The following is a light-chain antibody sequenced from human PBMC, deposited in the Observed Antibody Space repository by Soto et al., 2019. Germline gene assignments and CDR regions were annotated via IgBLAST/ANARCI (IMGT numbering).Light chain of an antibody. J-gene: IGKJ3*01. Sequence: DIQMTQSPSSLSASVGDRVTITCRASQIIIRYLNWYQQKPGRAPNLLIYAASNLQSGVPSRFSGSASGTEFTLTISSLQPEDFATYYCQQSYSTLFSFGPGTKVEIK. CDR2: AAS. V-gene: IGKV1-39*01. CDR3: QQSYSTLFS. CDR1: QIIIRY.